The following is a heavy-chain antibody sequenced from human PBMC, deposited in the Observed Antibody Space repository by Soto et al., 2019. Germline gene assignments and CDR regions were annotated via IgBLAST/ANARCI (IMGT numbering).Heavy chain of an antibody. J-gene: IGHJ6*02. CDR3: TTGSVEGV. CDR2: IKRKIDGEKT. V-gene: IGHV3-15*07. CDR1: GFRFSNAW. Sequence: EVQLVESGGGLVKPGGSLRLSCAASGFRFSNAWMNWVRQAPGKGLEWVGRIKRKIDGEKTDYAAPVKGRFTISRDDSKNTLSLQMNSLKADDTAVYYCTTGSVEGVWGQGTTVTVSS.